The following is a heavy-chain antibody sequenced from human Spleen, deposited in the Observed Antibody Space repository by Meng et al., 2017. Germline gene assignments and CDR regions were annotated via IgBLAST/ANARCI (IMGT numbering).Heavy chain of an antibody. CDR1: GGSFSGYY. D-gene: IGHD1-14*01. V-gene: IGHV4-34*01. CDR3: AVRPRNYFDY. Sequence: QVQLQHWGAGLFKPSETLSLTCAVYGGSFSGYYWSWIRQPTGKGLEWIGEINHSGSTNYNPSLKSRVTISVDTSKNQFSLKLSSVTAADTAVYYCAVRPRNYFDYWGQGTLVTVSS. J-gene: IGHJ4*02. CDR2: INHSGST.